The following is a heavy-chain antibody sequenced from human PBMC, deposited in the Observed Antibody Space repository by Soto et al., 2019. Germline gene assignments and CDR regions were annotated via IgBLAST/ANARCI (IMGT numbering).Heavy chain of an antibody. D-gene: IGHD3-3*01. J-gene: IGHJ5*02. CDR2: INHTGGT. Sequence: SETLSISCAVYGGSVKVYYWNWIRQPPGKGLEWIGEINHTGGTHYNPSLKSRVTMSVDTSKNQFSLRLSSVTAADTAIYYCATRITVFGLLIPPFDPWGQGTQVTVSS. CDR1: GGSVKVYY. CDR3: ATRITVFGLLIPPFDP. V-gene: IGHV4-34*01.